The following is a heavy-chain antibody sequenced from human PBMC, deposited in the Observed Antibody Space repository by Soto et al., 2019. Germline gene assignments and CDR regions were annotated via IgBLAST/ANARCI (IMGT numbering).Heavy chain of an antibody. Sequence: QLQLQESGPGLVKPSETLSLTCTVSGGSISSSSYYWGWIRQPPGQGLEWIGSIYYSGSTYYNPSLTSRVTISVDTSKNQYSLKLSSVTAADTAVYYCASQGGDIVFVLGAHGHYYGMDVWGQGTTVTVS. CDR2: IYYSGST. V-gene: IGHV4-39*01. CDR1: GGSISSSSYY. J-gene: IGHJ6*02. D-gene: IGHD2-15*01. CDR3: ASQGGDIVFVLGAHGHYYGMDV.